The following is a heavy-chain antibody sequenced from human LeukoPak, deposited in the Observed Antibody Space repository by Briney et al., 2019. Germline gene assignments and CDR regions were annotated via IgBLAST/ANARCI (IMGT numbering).Heavy chain of an antibody. CDR1: GYTFTASY. CDR3: ARVRGSCSSTSCSSFDF. D-gene: IGHD2-2*01. Sequence: GSLKVSCKASGYTFTASYLHWVRQAPGQELEWIGWIKPHSGVSKYAQKFEGRVTMNRVTSISTAYMELSRVRSDDTAVYYCARVRGSCSSTSCSSFDFWGQGTLVTV. V-gene: IGHV1-2*02. CDR2: IKPHSGVS. J-gene: IGHJ4*02.